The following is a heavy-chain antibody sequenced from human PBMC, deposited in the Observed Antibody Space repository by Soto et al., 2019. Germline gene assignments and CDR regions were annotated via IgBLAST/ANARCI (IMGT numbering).Heavy chain of an antibody. V-gene: IGHV3-23*01. CDR1: GFTFSSYA. Sequence: GGSLILSCAASGFTFSSYAMSWVRQAPGKGLEWVSAISGSGGSTYYADSVKGRFTISRDNSKNTLYLQMNSLRAEDTAVYYCAKAPEKYCSGGSCYPRYYYGMDVWGQGTTVTVSS. CDR3: AKAPEKYCSGGSCYPRYYYGMDV. D-gene: IGHD2-15*01. CDR2: ISGSGGST. J-gene: IGHJ6*02.